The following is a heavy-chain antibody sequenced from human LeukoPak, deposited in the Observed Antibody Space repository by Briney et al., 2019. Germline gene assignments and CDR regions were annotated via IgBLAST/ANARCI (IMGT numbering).Heavy chain of an antibody. J-gene: IGHJ4*02. CDR3: ARDEGRYYYATGRMGY. D-gene: IGHD3-10*01. Sequence: SVKVSCKASGGTFSSYAISWVRQAPGQGLEWMGGIIPIFGTANYAQKFQGRVTITTDESTSTAYMELSSLRSEDTAVYYCARDEGRYYYATGRMGYWGQGTLVTVSS. V-gene: IGHV1-69*05. CDR1: GGTFSSYA. CDR2: IIPIFGTA.